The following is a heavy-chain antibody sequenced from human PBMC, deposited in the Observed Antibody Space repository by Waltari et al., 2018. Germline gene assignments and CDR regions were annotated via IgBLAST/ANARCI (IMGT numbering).Heavy chain of an antibody. D-gene: IGHD1-26*01. V-gene: IGHV4-34*04. CDR3: AREGESVDY. Sequence: QVQLQQWGAGLLKPSETLSLTCAVYGGSFSGYYWSWIRQPPGKGLEWIGEINHSGSTNNNPSLKSRGTISVDTSKNQFSLKLSAVTAADTAVYYCAREGESVDYWGQGTLVTVSS. J-gene: IGHJ4*02. CDR1: GGSFSGYY. CDR2: INHSGST.